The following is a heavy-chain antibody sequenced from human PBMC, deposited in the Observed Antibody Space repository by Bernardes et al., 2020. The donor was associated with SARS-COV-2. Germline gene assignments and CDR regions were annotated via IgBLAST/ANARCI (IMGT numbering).Heavy chain of an antibody. CDR2: IDPSDSYT. D-gene: IGHD2-2*02. J-gene: IGHJ6*03. CDR1: GYSFTSYW. Sequence: GESLKISCKGSGYSFTSYWISWVRQMPGKGLEWMGRIDPSDSYTNYSPSFQGHVTISADKSISTAYLQWSSLKASDTAMYYCATVTRRGLQYCSSTSCYNYYYYYMDVWGKGTTVTVSS. CDR3: ATVTRRGLQYCSSTSCYNYYYYYMDV. V-gene: IGHV5-10-1*01.